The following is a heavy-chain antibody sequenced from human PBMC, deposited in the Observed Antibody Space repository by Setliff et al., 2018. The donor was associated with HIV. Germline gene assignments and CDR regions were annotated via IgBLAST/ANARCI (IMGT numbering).Heavy chain of an antibody. J-gene: IGHJ2*01. CDR2: IYTTGST. D-gene: IGHD2-21*01. CDR3: ARRRETIVVVIGIPNWYFDL. V-gene: IGHV4-4*07. Sequence: TSETLSLTCIVSGGSISRYYWNWIRQPAGKGLEWIGHIYTTGSTNYNPSLKSRVTVSVDTPKNQFSLRLSSVTAADSAVYYCARRRETIVVVIGIPNWYFDLWGRGTLVTVSS. CDR1: GGSISRYY.